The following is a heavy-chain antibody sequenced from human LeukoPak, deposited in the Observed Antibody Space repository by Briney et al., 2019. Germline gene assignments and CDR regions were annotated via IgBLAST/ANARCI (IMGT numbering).Heavy chain of an antibody. D-gene: IGHD3-3*01. Sequence: SETLSLTCAVYGGSFSGYYWSWIRQPPGKGLEWIGEINRSGSTNYNPSLKSRVTISVDTSKNQFSLKLSSVTAADTAVYYCARGLPYYDFWSGYYTKAFYFDYWGQGTLVTVSS. CDR2: INRSGST. V-gene: IGHV4-34*01. J-gene: IGHJ4*02. CDR1: GGSFSGYY. CDR3: ARGLPYYDFWSGYYTKAFYFDY.